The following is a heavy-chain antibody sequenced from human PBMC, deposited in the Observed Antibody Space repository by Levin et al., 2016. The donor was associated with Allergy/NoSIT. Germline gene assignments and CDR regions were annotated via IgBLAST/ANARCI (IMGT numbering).Heavy chain of an antibody. CDR1: GYNVISYY. Sequence: ASVKVSCKTSGYNVISYYIHWIRQAPGQGPEWMGIINPSGGGTTYAQKFQGRVTMTRDTSTSTVYMELNSLRSEDTAVYYCARGENYDFWSGYYRIDDYWGQGTLVTVSS. CDR3: ARGENYDFWSGYYRIDDY. D-gene: IGHD3-3*01. J-gene: IGHJ4*02. CDR2: INPSGGGT. V-gene: IGHV1-46*01.